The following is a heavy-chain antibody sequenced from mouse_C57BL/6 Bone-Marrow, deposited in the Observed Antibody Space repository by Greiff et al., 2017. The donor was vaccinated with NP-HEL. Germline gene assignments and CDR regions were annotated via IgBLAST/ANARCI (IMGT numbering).Heavy chain of an antibody. Sequence: EVQGVESGGGLVQSGRSLRLSCATSGFTFSDFYMEWVRQAPGKGLEWIAASRNKANDYTTEYSASVKGRFIVSRDTSQSILYLQMNALRAEDTAIYYCARDGGTGVDYWGQGTTLTVSS. CDR1: GFTFSDFY. CDR2: SRNKANDYTT. J-gene: IGHJ2*01. D-gene: IGHD3-3*01. CDR3: ARDGGTGVDY. V-gene: IGHV7-1*01.